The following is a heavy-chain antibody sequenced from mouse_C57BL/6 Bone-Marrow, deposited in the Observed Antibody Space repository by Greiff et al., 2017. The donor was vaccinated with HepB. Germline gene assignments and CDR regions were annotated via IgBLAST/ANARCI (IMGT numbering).Heavy chain of an antibody. J-gene: IGHJ3*01. CDR3: GKNDGYGNDVGFDY. Sequence: VKLVESGPGLVAPSQSLSITCTVSGFSLTSYGVDWVRQPPGKGLEWLGVIWGGGSTNYNSALMSRLSISKDNSKSQVILQMNSMQTDDTAMDYCGKNDGYGNDVGFDYWGQGTLVTVSA. V-gene: IGHV2-9*01. D-gene: IGHD2-2*01. CDR1: GFSLTSYG. CDR2: IWGGGST.